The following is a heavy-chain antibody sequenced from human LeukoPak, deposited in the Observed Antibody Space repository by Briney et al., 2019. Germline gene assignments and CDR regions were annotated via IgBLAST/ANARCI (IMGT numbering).Heavy chain of an antibody. CDR2: INPKSGGT. CDR1: GYTFTGYY. CDR3: ARGVAAALYDY. Sequence: ASVKVSCKPSGYTFTGYYIHWVRQAPGQGLECMGWINPKSGGTSYAQKFQGRVTMTSDTSISTAYMEVSRLGSDDTAVYYCARGVAAALYDYWGQGTPVTVSS. V-gene: IGHV1-2*02. J-gene: IGHJ4*02. D-gene: IGHD6-13*01.